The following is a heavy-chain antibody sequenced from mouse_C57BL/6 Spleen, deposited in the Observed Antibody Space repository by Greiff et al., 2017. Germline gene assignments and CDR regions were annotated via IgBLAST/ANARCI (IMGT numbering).Heavy chain of an antibody. J-gene: IGHJ3*01. CDR1: GYTFTDYN. CDR2: INPNNGGT. D-gene: IGHD1-1*01. Sequence: VQLQQSGPELVKPGASVKIPCKASGYTFTDYNMDWVKQSHGKSLEWIGDINPNNGGTIYNQKFKGKATLTVDKSSSTAYMELRSLTSEDTAVYYCATGYYGSSYVGFAYWGQGTLVTVSA. CDR3: ATGYYGSSYVGFAY. V-gene: IGHV1-18*01.